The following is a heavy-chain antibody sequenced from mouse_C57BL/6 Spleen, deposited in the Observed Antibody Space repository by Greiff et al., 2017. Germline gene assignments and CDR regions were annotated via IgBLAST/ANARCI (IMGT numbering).Heavy chain of an antibody. V-gene: IGHV14-3*01. CDR1: GYTFTNTY. J-gene: IGHJ2*01. D-gene: IGHD6-1*01. CDR2: IYPANGNT. Sequence: EVQLQQSVAELVRPGASVKLSCTASGYTFTNTYMNWVKQRPEQGLEWIGRIYPANGNTKYNPKFQGKATITADTSSNTAYLQLSSLTSEDTAIYYCGRATDYWGQGTAVTVSS. CDR3: GRATDY.